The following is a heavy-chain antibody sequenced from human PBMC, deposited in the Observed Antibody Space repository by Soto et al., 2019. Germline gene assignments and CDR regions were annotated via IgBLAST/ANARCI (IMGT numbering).Heavy chain of an antibody. CDR1: GDSISGSS. CDR3: ARGSGWYFH. J-gene: IGHJ4*02. CDR2: MYFSGST. Sequence: QVQLQESGPGLVKPSETLSLTCTVSGDSISGSSWSWIRQPPGKGLEWIAYMYFSGSTNYNPSLKSRVTISVDTSKNQFSLTLISVTAADTAVYYCARGSGWYFHWGQGTLVTVSS. D-gene: IGHD6-19*01. V-gene: IGHV4-59*01.